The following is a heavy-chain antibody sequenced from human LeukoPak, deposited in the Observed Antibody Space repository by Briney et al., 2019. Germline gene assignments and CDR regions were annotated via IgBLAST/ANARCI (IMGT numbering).Heavy chain of an antibody. CDR2: IYHSGST. J-gene: IGHJ4*02. V-gene: IGHV4-59*12. CDR3: AAYYYDSSGYSDY. CDR1: GGSISSYY. Sequence: PSETLSLSCTVSGGSISSYYWSWVRQPPGKGLEWIGEIYHSGSTNYNPSLKSRVTISVDKSKNQFSLKLSSVTAADTAVYYCAAYYYDSSGYSDYWGQGTLVTVSS. D-gene: IGHD3-22*01.